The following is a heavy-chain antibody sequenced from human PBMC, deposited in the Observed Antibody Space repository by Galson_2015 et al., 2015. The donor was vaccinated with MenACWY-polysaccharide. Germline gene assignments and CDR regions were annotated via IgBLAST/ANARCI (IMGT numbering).Heavy chain of an antibody. J-gene: IGHJ4*02. Sequence: TLSITCAVAGVSVNGGDYFWSWFRQPPGKGLEWIGYVYYSRGTNQNPFLRRRIIISLDTSNNHFSLKLVYVTAADTDVYYCARAPSRDNRFGWFDYLGEGILVTVSS. CDR3: ARAPSRDNRFGWFDY. V-gene: IGHV4-30-4*01. CDR2: VYYSRGT. D-gene: IGHD6-19*01. CDR1: GVSVNGGDYF.